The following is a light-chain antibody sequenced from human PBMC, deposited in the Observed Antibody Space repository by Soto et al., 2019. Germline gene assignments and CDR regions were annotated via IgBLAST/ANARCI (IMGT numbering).Light chain of an antibody. CDR2: DVN. J-gene: IGLJ1*01. CDR3: SSYSRSSTLYV. V-gene: IGLV2-14*03. Sequence: QSALTQPASVSGSPGQSITISCTGTSSDVGGYKYVSWYQQHPGKAPKLMMYDVNNRPSGASNRFSGSKSGNTASLTISGLQAEDDADYYCSSYSRSSTLYVFGTGTKLTVL. CDR1: SSDVGGYKY.